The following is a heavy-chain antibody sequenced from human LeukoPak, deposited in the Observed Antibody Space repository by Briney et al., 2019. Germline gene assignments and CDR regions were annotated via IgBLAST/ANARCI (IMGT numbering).Heavy chain of an antibody. J-gene: IGHJ2*01. CDR2: INHSGST. Sequence: SETLSLTXAIYGGSFSGYYWSWIRQTPGKGPEWIGKINHSGSTNDNPSLKSRVTISIDTSKNQFSLKLSSVTAADTAVYYCARGLVVPAATRYWYFDLWGRGTLITVSS. CDR1: GGSFSGYY. CDR3: ARGLVVPAATRYWYFDL. V-gene: IGHV4-34*01. D-gene: IGHD2-2*01.